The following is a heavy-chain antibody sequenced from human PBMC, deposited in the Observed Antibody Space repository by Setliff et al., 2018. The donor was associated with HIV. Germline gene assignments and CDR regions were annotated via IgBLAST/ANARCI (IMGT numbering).Heavy chain of an antibody. D-gene: IGHD2-15*01. V-gene: IGHV4-38-2*02. Sequence: SETLSLTCTVSGYSSAGNLAWAWIRQHPKKGLEWIGSIWHAGNTLYNPSLKSRVTLSVDTSKNQFSLSLTSVTGADTAVYYCARGGASSKYLDPWGQGTLVTVSS. CDR2: IWHAGNT. CDR1: GYSSAGNLA. J-gene: IGHJ5*02. CDR3: ARGGASSKYLDP.